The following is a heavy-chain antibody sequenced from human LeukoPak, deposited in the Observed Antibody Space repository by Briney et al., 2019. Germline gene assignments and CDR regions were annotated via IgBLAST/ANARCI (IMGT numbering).Heavy chain of an antibody. CDR1: GFTFSTFW. D-gene: IGHD1-1*01. J-gene: IGHJ4*02. CDR2: INQDGSEK. V-gene: IGHV3-7*01. Sequence: GGSLRLSCAASGFTFSTFWMSWVRQAPGKGLEWVANINQDGSEKYYVDSMKGRFTASRDNAKNSLYLQMDSLRAEDTAVYYCARGGTFVSDYWGQGTLVTVSS. CDR3: ARGGTFVSDY.